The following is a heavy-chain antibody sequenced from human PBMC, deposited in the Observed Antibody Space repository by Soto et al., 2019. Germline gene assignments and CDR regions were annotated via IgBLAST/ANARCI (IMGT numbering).Heavy chain of an antibody. Sequence: PGGSLRLSWEASGFIFTNFWMQWVRQVPGKGLVWVSRIDTSGSSTSYADSVKGRFTISRDNAKNTVSLQMNSLRAEDTGVYYCAKDSWYFDLWSQGSLVTVSS. CDR2: IDTSGSST. J-gene: IGHJ4*02. CDR1: GFIFTNFW. V-gene: IGHV3-74*01. D-gene: IGHD6-13*01. CDR3: AKDSWYFDL.